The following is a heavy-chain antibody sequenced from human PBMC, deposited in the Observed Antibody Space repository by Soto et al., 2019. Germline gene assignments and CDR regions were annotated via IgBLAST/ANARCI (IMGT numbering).Heavy chain of an antibody. D-gene: IGHD6-19*01. CDR1: GYTFTSYG. V-gene: IGHV1-18*01. CDR2: ISAYNGNT. Sequence: ASVKVSWKASGYTFTSYGISWVRQAPGQGLEWMGWISAYNGNTNYAQKLQGRVTMTTDTSTSTAYMELRSLRSDDTAVYYCARGGEQWLVYYYYGMDVWGQGTTVTVSS. J-gene: IGHJ6*02. CDR3: ARGGEQWLVYYYYGMDV.